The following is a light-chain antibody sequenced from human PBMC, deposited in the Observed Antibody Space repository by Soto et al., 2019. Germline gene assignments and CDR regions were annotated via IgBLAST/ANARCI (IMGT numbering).Light chain of an antibody. V-gene: IGKV3-15*01. CDR3: QQYKNWPRT. CDR2: SSS. Sequence: IVMTQSPATLSLSPVERATLSCRASQSVSSNLAWYQQKPGQAPRLLIVSSSRRPTDVPARFSGSGSGTDFTLTISSLQSEDFAVYYCQQYKNWPRTFGRGTKVDN. CDR1: QSVSSN. J-gene: IGKJ3*01.